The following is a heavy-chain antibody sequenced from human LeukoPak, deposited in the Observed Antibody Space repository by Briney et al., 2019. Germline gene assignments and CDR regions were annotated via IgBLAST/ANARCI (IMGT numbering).Heavy chain of an antibody. J-gene: IGHJ5*02. Sequence: GGSLRLSCAASGFTFSSYGMHWVRQAPGKGLEWVAVLWYDGSNKYYADSVKGRFTISRDNSKNTLYLQMNSLRAEDTAVYYCARDGVAVAGTYNWFDPWGQGTLVTVSS. CDR2: LWYDGSNK. D-gene: IGHD6-19*01. V-gene: IGHV3-33*01. CDR1: GFTFSSYG. CDR3: ARDGVAVAGTYNWFDP.